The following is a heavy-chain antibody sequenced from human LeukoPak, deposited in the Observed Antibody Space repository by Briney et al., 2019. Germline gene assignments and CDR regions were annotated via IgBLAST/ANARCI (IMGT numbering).Heavy chain of an antibody. V-gene: IGHV3-15*01. CDR3: MTERYWPNGGYVH. J-gene: IGHJ4*02. Sequence: PGDSLRLSCVASGSSFSEDWMNWVRQAPGRGLEWLGRIKRQMDGATTDYAAPVKGRFTISRDDSKNTLSLQMNSLKTEDTAIYYCMTERYWPNGGYVHWGQGTLVTVSS. D-gene: IGHD2-8*01. CDR2: IKRQMDGATT. CDR1: GSSFSEDW.